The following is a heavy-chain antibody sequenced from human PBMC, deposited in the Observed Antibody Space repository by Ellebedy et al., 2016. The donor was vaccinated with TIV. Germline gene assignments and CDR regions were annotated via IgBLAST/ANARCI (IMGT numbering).Heavy chain of an antibody. V-gene: IGHV3-23*01. CDR1: GFTFSSYA. CDR2: ISGSGGST. J-gene: IGHJ4*02. CDR3: AKRADFWSGSYYFDY. Sequence: GESLKISXAASGFTFSSYAMSWVRQAPGKGLEWVSAISGSGGSTYYADSVKGRFTISRDNSKNTLYLQMNSLRAEDTAVYYCAKRADFWSGSYYFDYWGQGTLVTVSS. D-gene: IGHD3-3*01.